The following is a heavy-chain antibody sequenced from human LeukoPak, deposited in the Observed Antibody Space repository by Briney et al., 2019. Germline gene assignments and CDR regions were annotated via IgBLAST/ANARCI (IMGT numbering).Heavy chain of an antibody. J-gene: IGHJ4*02. CDR3: ASYSRGWSRHFDY. V-gene: IGHV3-49*04. Sequence: GGSLRLSCTASGFTFGDYVMSWVRQAPGKGLEWVGFIKSNIYGGSTEYAASLKGRFTLSRDESKSIAYLQMNSLKTEETAVYYCASYSRGWSRHFDYWGQGTLVTVSS. CDR1: GFTFGDYV. D-gene: IGHD6-19*01. CDR2: IKSNIYGGST.